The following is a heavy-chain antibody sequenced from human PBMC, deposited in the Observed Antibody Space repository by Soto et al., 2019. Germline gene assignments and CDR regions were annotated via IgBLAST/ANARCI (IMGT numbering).Heavy chain of an antibody. J-gene: IGHJ4*02. CDR2: IFYTGST. CDR3: ATGAYTSSSSYFDF. V-gene: IGHV4-30-4*01. D-gene: IGHD6-6*01. CDR1: GGSVNSGDYY. Sequence: TLSLTCTVSGGSVNSGDYYWSWIRQPPGKGLEWIGYIFYTGSTYYNPSLESRVTISADTSKNQFSLNLSSVTAADTAMYYCATGAYTSSSSYFDFWAQGTLVTVSS.